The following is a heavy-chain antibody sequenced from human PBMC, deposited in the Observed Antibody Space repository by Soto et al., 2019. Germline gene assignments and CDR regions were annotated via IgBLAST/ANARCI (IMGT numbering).Heavy chain of an antibody. CDR3: ARAPSEYIWGSYLRYYEY. CDR2: ISGTTGHA. J-gene: IGHJ4*02. Sequence: EVQILESGGGLVQPGGSLRLSCAASGFPFSNYAMAWVRQAPGKGLEWVSAISGTTGHAFYADSVKDRFTISRDNSKNTLYFQMDSLRAEDTAGYHCARAPSEYIWGSYLRYYEYWGQGTLVTVSS. V-gene: IGHV3-23*01. D-gene: IGHD3-16*01. CDR1: GFPFSNYA.